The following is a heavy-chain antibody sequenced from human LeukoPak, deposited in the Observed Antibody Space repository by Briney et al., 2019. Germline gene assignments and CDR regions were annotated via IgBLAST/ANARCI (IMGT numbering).Heavy chain of an antibody. CDR3: ARGLGSGASDY. CDR1: AGSITRYF. Sequence: SETLSLTSTVSAGSITRYFWGWLRQPQGKRLEWLGYTSHTGSTNFSGSTNYAHTLWSRVTILLDASKSQFYLKLTSVSAADTAVYYCARGLGSGASDYWGQGTLVTVSS. D-gene: IGHD3-10*01. J-gene: IGHJ4*02. V-gene: IGHV4-59*01. CDR2: TSHTGSTNFSGST.